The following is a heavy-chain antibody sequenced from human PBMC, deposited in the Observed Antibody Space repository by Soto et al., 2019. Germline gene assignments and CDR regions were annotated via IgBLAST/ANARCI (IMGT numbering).Heavy chain of an antibody. J-gene: IGHJ4*02. CDR1: AFTFSNYY. CDR3: ARGIRGTVDY. V-gene: IGHV3-7*01. D-gene: IGHD3-10*01. Sequence: EVQLVASGGALVQPGGSLRLSCAASAFTFSNYYMGWVRQAPGKGLEWLANIKEDGSDKYYVDSVKGRFTISRDNGKSSLYLQLNSLSAEDTAVYYCARGIRGTVDYWGQGTLVTVSS. CDR2: IKEDGSDK.